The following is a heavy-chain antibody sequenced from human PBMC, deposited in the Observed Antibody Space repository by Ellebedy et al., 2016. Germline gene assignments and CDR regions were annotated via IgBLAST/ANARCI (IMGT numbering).Heavy chain of an antibody. CDR3: ARDSPSSGSGRGFDY. CDR1: GFTFSSYW. D-gene: IGHD3-10*01. V-gene: IGHV3-7*01. Sequence: GESLKISCAASGFTFSSYWMSWVRQAPGKGLEWVANIKQDGSEKYYVDSVKGRFTVSRDSAKKSLYLQMNSLGDEDTAVYYCARDSPSSGSGRGFDYWGQGTLVTVSS. CDR2: IKQDGSEK. J-gene: IGHJ4*02.